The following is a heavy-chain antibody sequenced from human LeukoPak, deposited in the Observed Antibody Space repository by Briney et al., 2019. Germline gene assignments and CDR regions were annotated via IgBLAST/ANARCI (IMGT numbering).Heavy chain of an antibody. Sequence: PSETLSLTCAVYGGSFSGYYWSWIRQPPGKGLEWIGEINHSGSTNYNPFLKSRVTISVDTSKNQFSLKLSSVTAADTAVYYCATLRGPVLRYFDGTPWLYGMDVWGQGTTVTVSS. CDR3: ATLRGPVLRYFDGTPWLYGMDV. J-gene: IGHJ6*02. V-gene: IGHV4-34*01. CDR2: INHSGST. CDR1: GGSFSGYY. D-gene: IGHD3-9*01.